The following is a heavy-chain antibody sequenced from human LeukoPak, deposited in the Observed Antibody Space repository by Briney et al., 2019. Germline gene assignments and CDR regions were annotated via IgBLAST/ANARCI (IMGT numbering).Heavy chain of an antibody. CDR1: GGSISSGGYY. D-gene: IGHD3-22*01. V-gene: IGHV4-30-2*01. CDR2: IYHSGST. J-gene: IGHJ3*02. CDR3: ARDHYDSSEDAFDI. Sequence: SETLSLTCTVSGGSISSGGYYWSWIRQPPGKGLEWIGYIYHSGSTYYNPSLKSRVTISVDRSKNQFSLKLSSVTAADTAVYYCARDHYDSSEDAFDIWGQGTMVTVSS.